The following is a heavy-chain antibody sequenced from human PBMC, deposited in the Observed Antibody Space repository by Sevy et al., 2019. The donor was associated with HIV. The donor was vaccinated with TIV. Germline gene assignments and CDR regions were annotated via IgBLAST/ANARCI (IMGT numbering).Heavy chain of an antibody. D-gene: IGHD1-26*01. CDR2: IRPDGSDK. CDR3: ARGVGLDC. V-gene: IGHV3-7*01. CDR1: GFTFSPYW. J-gene: IGHJ4*02. Sequence: GGSLRLSCAASGFTFSPYWMTWVRQAPGKGLEWVAHIRPDGSDKYYVDSVKGRFTISRDNAKNSLYLQMNSLRADDTAMYYCARGVGLDCWGQGALVTVSS.